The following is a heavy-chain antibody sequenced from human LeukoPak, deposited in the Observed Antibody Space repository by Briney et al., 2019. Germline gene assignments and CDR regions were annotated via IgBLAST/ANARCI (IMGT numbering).Heavy chain of an antibody. J-gene: IGHJ3*02. CDR1: GFTFSSYS. Sequence: GGSLRLSCAASGFTFSSYSMNWVRQAPGKGLEWVSSISSSSSSYIYYADSVKGRFTISRDNAKNSLYLQMNSLRAEDTAVYYCAKIFYDSGGYSAFDIWGQGTMVTVSS. CDR3: AKIFYDSGGYSAFDI. CDR2: ISSSSSSYI. V-gene: IGHV3-21*04. D-gene: IGHD3-22*01.